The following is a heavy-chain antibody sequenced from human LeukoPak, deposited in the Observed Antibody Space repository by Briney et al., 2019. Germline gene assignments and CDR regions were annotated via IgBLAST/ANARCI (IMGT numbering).Heavy chain of an antibody. CDR3: ARGGRIATYYFDY. D-gene: IGHD2-21*01. V-gene: IGHV4-39*01. Sequence: SETLSLTCTVSRGSIGSFNYYWGWIRQPPGKGLEWTGNIYYTGSTYYNPSLKSRVTISVDTSKNQFSLTLNSLTAADTAVYYCARGGRIATYYFDYWGQGALVTVSS. J-gene: IGHJ4*02. CDR2: IYYTGST. CDR1: RGSIGSFNYY.